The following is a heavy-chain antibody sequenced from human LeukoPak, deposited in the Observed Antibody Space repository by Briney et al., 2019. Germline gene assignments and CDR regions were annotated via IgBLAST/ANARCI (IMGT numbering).Heavy chain of an antibody. CDR1: GGSISRSSYY. Sequence: SETLSLTCSVSGGSISRSSYYWGWIRQPPGKGLEWIGSIYYSGSTYYNPSLKSRVTISVDTSKNQFSLKLSSVAAADTAVYYCASGPRPFDYWGQGTLVTVSS. V-gene: IGHV4-39*01. CDR3: ASGPRPFDY. J-gene: IGHJ4*02. CDR2: IYYSGST.